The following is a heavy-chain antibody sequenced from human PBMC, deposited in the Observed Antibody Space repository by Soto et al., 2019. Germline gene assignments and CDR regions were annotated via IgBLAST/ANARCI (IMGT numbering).Heavy chain of an antibody. V-gene: IGHV1-18*01. J-gene: IGHJ6*02. CDR1: GYTFSSYG. CDR2: ISAYNGNT. CDR3: AREGIDSSGWHYGMDV. D-gene: IGHD6-19*01. Sequence: QVQLVQSGAEVKKPGASVKVSCKASGYTFSSYGISWVRQAPGQGLEWMGWISAYNGNTNYAQKLQGRVTMTTDTSTSTAYTELRSLRSDDTAVYYCAREGIDSSGWHYGMDVWGQGTTVTVSS.